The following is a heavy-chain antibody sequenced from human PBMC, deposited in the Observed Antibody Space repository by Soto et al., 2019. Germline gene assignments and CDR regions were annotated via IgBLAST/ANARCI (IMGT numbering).Heavy chain of an antibody. J-gene: IGHJ4*02. Sequence: HSETLSLTCTVSGGSVISYYWGWIRQPPGRGLEWIGFIYYAGSTKYNPSLNSRVTISVDTSKNQFSLTVTSVTAADTAVYYCARRIVATETLDYWGQGTLVTVSS. CDR3: ARRIVATETLDY. CDR1: GGSVISYY. CDR2: IYYAGST. D-gene: IGHD5-12*01. V-gene: IGHV4-59*08.